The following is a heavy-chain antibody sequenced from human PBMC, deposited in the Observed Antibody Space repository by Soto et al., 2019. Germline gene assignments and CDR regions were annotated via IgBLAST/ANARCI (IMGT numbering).Heavy chain of an antibody. CDR1: GGTFSSYA. CDR2: IIPIFGTA. D-gene: IGHD1-7*01. V-gene: IGHV1-69*13. CDR3: ASQGNYRGYYGMDV. Sequence: ASVKVSCKASGGTFSSYAISWVRQAPGQGLEWMGGIIPIFGTANYAQKFQGRVTITADESTSTAYMELSSLRSEDTAVYYCASQGNYRGYYGMDVWGQGTTVTVSS. J-gene: IGHJ6*02.